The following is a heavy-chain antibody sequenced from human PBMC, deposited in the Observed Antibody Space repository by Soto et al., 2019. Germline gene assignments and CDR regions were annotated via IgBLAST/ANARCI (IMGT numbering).Heavy chain of an antibody. CDR1: GGSISSGDYY. Sequence: QVQLQESGPGLVKPSQTLSLTCTVSGGSISSGDYYWSWIRQPPGKGREWIGYIYYSGSTNYNPSLRIRVTISVDTSKIYFTLSLGSVTAADTALYYCGEGPVSIRIFGVSGIDVWGRGTTVTVSS. CDR3: GEGPVSIRIFGVSGIDV. D-gene: IGHD3-3*01. J-gene: IGHJ6*02. V-gene: IGHV4-30-4*01. CDR2: IYYSGST.